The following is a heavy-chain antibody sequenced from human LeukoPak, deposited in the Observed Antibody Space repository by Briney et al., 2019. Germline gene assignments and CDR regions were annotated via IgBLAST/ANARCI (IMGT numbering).Heavy chain of an antibody. J-gene: IGHJ4*02. D-gene: IGHD2-15*01. Sequence: SQTLSLTCAVSGGSISSGGYSWSWIRQPPGKDLEWIGYIYHSGSTYYNPSLKSRVTISVDRSKNQFSLKLSSVTAADTAVYYCASSLSGAYYFDYWGQGTLVTVSS. CDR2: IYHSGST. V-gene: IGHV4-30-2*01. CDR3: ASSLSGAYYFDY. CDR1: GGSISSGGYS.